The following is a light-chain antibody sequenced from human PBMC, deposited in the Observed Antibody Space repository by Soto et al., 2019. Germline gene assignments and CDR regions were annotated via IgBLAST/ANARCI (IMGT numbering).Light chain of an antibody. CDR1: QSLLHSNGYTY. J-gene: IGKJ2*01. Sequence: DLVMTQSPLSLPVTPGEPASISCRSGQSLLHSNGYTYLDWYLQKPGQSPQLLIYLVSNRASGVPDRFSGSGSGTDFTLKISRVEAEDVGVYHCMQALQTPYTFGQGTKLEI. CDR2: LVS. CDR3: MQALQTPYT. V-gene: IGKV2-28*01.